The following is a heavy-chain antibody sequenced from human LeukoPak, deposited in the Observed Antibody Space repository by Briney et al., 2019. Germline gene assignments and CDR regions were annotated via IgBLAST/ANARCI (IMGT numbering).Heavy chain of an antibody. CDR1: GFTFDDYA. V-gene: IGHV3-66*01. Sequence: GGSLRLSCTASGFTFDDYAMHWVRQAPGKGLEWVSVIYSGGSTYYADSVKGRFTISRDNSKNTLYLQMNSLRAEDTAVYYCWVVRGVIPYGMDVWGQGTTVTVSS. CDR2: IYSGGST. CDR3: WVVRGVIPYGMDV. J-gene: IGHJ6*02. D-gene: IGHD3-10*01.